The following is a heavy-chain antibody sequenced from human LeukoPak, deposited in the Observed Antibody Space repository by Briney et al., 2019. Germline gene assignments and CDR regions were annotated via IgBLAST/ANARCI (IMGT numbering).Heavy chain of an antibody. J-gene: IGHJ4*02. D-gene: IGHD1-26*01. CDR1: GFTLSLYW. CDR2: INRDGSIT. Sequence: GGSLRLSCAASGFTLSLYWMHWVRQAPGQGLVWVSRINRDGSITDYADSVRGRFTISRDNAQNTLYLQMDSLRVEDTAVYYCTRAVGSSPYYWGQGTLVTVSS. CDR3: TRAVGSSPYY. V-gene: IGHV3-74*01.